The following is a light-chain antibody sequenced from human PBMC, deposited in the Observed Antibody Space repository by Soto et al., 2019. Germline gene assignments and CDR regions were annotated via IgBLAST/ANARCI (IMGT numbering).Light chain of an antibody. J-gene: IGLJ1*01. CDR2: GNS. Sequence: QSVLTQPPSVSGAPGQRVTISCTGSSSNIGAGYDVHWYQQLPGTAPKLLIYGNSNRPSGVPDRFSGSKSGTSASLAITGLQAECEADYYCQSYDSSLSAVFGTGTKVTVL. CDR3: QSYDSSLSAV. CDR1: SSNIGAGYD. V-gene: IGLV1-40*01.